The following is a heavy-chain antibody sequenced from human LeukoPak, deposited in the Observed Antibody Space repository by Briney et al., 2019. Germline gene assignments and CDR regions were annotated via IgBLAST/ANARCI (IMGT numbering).Heavy chain of an antibody. CDR2: IYPGDSDT. Sequence: GESLKISCKGSGYSFTSYWIGWVRQMPGKGLEWMGIIYPGDSDTRYSPSFQGQVTISADKSISTAYLQWSSLKASDTAMYYCAMDAYSSGWHFDYWGQGTLVTVSS. CDR1: GYSFTSYW. CDR3: AMDAYSSGWHFDY. D-gene: IGHD6-19*01. V-gene: IGHV5-51*01. J-gene: IGHJ4*02.